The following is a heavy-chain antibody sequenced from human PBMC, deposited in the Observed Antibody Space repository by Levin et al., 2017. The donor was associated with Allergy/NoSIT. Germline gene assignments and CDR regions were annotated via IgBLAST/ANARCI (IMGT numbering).Heavy chain of an antibody. CDR3: ARFGELLRFDP. CDR1: GFTFSTYS. Sequence: AGGSLRLSCAASGFTFSTYSMNWVRQAPGKGLEWVSYISSSSSTIYYADSLKGRFTISRDNAKNSLYLQMNSLRAEDTAVYYCARFGELLRFDPWGQGTLVTVSS. J-gene: IGHJ5*02. D-gene: IGHD3-10*01. CDR2: ISSSSSTI. V-gene: IGHV3-48*04.